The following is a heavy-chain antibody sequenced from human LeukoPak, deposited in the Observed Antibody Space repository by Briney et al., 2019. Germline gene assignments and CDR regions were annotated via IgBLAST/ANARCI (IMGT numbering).Heavy chain of an antibody. CDR3: TSHAAFDP. J-gene: IGHJ5*02. CDR2: IKSKNVGGAT. CDR1: GFTFNNAW. Sequence: PGGSLRLSCAASGFTFNNAWMNWVRQAPGKGLEWVGRIKSKNVGGATDYAAPVKGRFTISRDDSKNTVYLQMNSLKIEDTAVYYCTSHAAFDPWGQGTLVTVSS. V-gene: IGHV3-15*01.